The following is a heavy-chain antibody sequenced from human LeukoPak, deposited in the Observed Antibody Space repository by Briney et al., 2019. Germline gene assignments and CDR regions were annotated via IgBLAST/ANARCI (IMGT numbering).Heavy chain of an antibody. D-gene: IGHD3-3*01. J-gene: IGHJ3*02. Sequence: SETLSLTCAVYGGSFSDYYWSWIRQPPGKGLEWIGEINHSGSTNYNPSLKSRVTISVDTSKNQFSLKLSSVTAADTAVYYCARRFYDFWSGYYKGTGRAFDIWGQGTMVTVSS. CDR1: GGSFSDYY. V-gene: IGHV4-34*01. CDR2: INHSGST. CDR3: ARRFYDFWSGYYKGTGRAFDI.